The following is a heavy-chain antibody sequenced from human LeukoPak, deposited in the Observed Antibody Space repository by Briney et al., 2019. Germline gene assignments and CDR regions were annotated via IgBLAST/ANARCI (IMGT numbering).Heavy chain of an antibody. CDR2: ISYDGSNK. Sequence: GRSLRLSCAASGFTFSSYAMHWVRQAPGKGLEWVAVISYDGSNKYYADSVKGRFTISRDNSKNTLYLQMNSLRAEDTAVYYCASSQIYGYFDYWGQGTLVTVSS. J-gene: IGHJ4*02. CDR1: GFTFSSYA. D-gene: IGHD3-16*01. V-gene: IGHV3-30*04. CDR3: ASSQIYGYFDY.